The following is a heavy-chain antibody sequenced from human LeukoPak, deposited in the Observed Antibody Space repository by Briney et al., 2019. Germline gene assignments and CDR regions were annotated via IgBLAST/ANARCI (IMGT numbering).Heavy chain of an antibody. V-gene: IGHV4-59*01. J-gene: IGHJ4*02. D-gene: IGHD2-21*01. CDR3: AREIVGRGWEYFDY. CDR1: GGSISPYY. Sequence: SETLSLTRSVSGGSISPYYWTWIRQPPGKGLEWIAYISYSGTTNYNPSLKSRATISLDTSKNKFSLNLTSVTAADTAVYSCAREIVGRGWEYFDYWGQGALVTVSS. CDR2: ISYSGTT.